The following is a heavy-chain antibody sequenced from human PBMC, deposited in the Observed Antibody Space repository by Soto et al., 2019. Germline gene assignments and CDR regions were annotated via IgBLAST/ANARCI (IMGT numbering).Heavy chain of an antibody. CDR1: GYTFSNYY. CDR2: INPSGGGT. CDR3: ARDGDPIVGVDYDY. D-gene: IGHD3-3*01. V-gene: IGHV1-46*01. J-gene: IGHJ4*02. Sequence: QVQLVQSGAEVKKPGASVKVSCKASGYTFSNYYIHWVRQAPGQGLEWVGIINPSGGGTTYAQKVQGSVKITRDTTTSTVNMELSILRSEDTAVYYCARDGDPIVGVDYDYWGQGTLVTVSS.